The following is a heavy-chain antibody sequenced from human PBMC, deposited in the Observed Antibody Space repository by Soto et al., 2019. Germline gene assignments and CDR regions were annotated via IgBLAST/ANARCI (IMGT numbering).Heavy chain of an antibody. CDR2: ISGSGGST. Sequence: GGSLRLSCAASGFTFSSYAMSWVRQAPGKGLEWVSAISGSGGSTYYADSVKGRFTISRDNSKNTLYLQMNSLRAEDTAVYYCAKDQHGSGSYIIPFDYWGQGTLVTVSS. V-gene: IGHV3-23*01. J-gene: IGHJ4*02. D-gene: IGHD3-10*01. CDR1: GFTFSSYA. CDR3: AKDQHGSGSYIIPFDY.